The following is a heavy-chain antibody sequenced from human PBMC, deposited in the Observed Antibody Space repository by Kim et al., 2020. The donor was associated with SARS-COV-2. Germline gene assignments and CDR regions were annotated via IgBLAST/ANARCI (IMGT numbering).Heavy chain of an antibody. CDR1: GFTFSSYA. V-gene: IGHV3-23*01. J-gene: IGHJ4*02. CDR3: AKGARGCSSISCYSIDY. D-gene: IGHD2-2*01. Sequence: GGSLRLSCAASGFTFSSYAMSWVRQAPGKGLEWVSAISGSGGSTYYADSVKGRFTISRDNSKNTLYLQMNSLRAEDTAVYYCAKGARGCSSISCYSIDYWGQGTLVTVSS. CDR2: ISGSGGST.